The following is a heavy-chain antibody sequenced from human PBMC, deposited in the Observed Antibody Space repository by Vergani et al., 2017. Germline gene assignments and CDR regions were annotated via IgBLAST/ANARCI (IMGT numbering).Heavy chain of an antibody. CDR2: IYSGGSST. D-gene: IGHD6-13*01. Sequence: EVQLLESGGGLVQPGGSLRLSCAASGFTFSSYAMSWVRQAPGKGLEWVSVIYSGGSSTYYADSVKGRFTISRDNSKNTLYLQMNSLRAEDTAVYYCAKDRSSPVAAAGFSVDYWGQGTLVTVSS. V-gene: IGHV3-23*03. CDR1: GFTFSSYA. J-gene: IGHJ4*02. CDR3: AKDRSSPVAAAGFSVDY.